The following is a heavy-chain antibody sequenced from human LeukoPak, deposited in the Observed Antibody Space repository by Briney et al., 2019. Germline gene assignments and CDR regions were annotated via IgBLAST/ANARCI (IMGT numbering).Heavy chain of an antibody. V-gene: IGHV3-33*08. J-gene: IGHJ6*03. CDR3: ARFAAGGSYYYYMDV. D-gene: IGHD6-25*01. CDR1: GFTFSDYG. Sequence: GGSLRLSCVGSGFTFSDYGIHWVRQAPGKGLEWVAVVSADATVTWYADSVKGRFTISRDNAKNSLYLQMNSLRADDTAVYYCARFAAGGSYYYYMDVWGKGTTVTVSS. CDR2: VSADATVT.